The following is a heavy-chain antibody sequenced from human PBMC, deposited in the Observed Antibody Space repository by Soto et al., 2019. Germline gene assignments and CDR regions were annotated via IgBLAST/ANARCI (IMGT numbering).Heavy chain of an antibody. CDR3: SSTDFWSGYDYGMDV. D-gene: IGHD3-3*01. V-gene: IGHV3-49*04. Sequence: GGSLRLSCTASGFTFGDYAMSWVRQAPGKRLEWVGFIRSKAYGGTTEYAASVKGRFTISRDDSKSIAYLQMNSLKTEDTAVSYCSSTDFWSGYDYGMDVWRQGHRVTVSS. CDR1: GFTFGDYA. CDR2: IRSKAYGGTT. J-gene: IGHJ6*02.